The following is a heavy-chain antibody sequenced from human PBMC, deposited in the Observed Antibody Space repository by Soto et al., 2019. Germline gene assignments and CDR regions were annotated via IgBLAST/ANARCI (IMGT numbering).Heavy chain of an antibody. CDR3: ARGHYDFWSGYYPGYYYGMDV. CDR2: ISSSGSTI. J-gene: IGHJ6*02. CDR1: GFTFSDYY. V-gene: IGHV3-11*01. Sequence: PGGSLRLSCAASGFTFSDYYMSWIRQAPGKGLEWVSYISSSGSTIYYADSVKGRFTISRDNAKNSLYLQMNSLRAEDTAVYYCARGHYDFWSGYYPGYYYGMDVWGQGTTVTVSS. D-gene: IGHD3-3*01.